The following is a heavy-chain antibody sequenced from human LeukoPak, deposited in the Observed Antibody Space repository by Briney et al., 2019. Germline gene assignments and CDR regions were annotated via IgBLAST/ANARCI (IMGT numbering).Heavy chain of an antibody. J-gene: IGHJ4*02. D-gene: IGHD5-18*01. CDR3: ARRGGTGYSYGYVDY. CDR2: IYWDDDK. CDR1: GFSLSTSGAG. V-gene: IGHV2-5*02. Sequence: ESGPTLVKPTQTLTLTCTFSGFSLSTSGAGVGWIRQPPGKALEWLALIYWDDDKRYSPSLKSRLTITKDTSKNQVVLTMTNMDPVDTATYYCARRGGTGYSYGYVDYWGQGTLVTVSS.